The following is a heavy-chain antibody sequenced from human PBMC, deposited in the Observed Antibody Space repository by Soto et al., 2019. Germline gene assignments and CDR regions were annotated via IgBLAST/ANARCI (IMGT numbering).Heavy chain of an antibody. CDR3: ARDVVRSTAGDS. CDR2: IITIFTRT. Sequence: QLQLVQSGTEVKEPGSSVKVSCKASGGTFSTSSFVWVRQGPGQGLEWMGGIITIFTRTNFAQKFQGRVPFRADESTRTTYMELRSLTSEDTAIYYCARDVVRSTAGDSWGQGTLVTVSS. CDR1: GGTFSTSS. D-gene: IGHD2-21*01. J-gene: IGHJ4*02. V-gene: IGHV1-69*01.